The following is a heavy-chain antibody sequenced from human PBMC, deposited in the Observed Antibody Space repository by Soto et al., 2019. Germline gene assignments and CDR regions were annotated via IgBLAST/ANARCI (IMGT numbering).Heavy chain of an antibody. CDR3: AREYCSSNSCHQLWFDP. D-gene: IGHD2-2*01. V-gene: IGHV4-31*03. J-gene: IGHJ5*02. CDR1: GGSISSGGYY. Sequence: SETLSLTCTVSGGSISSGGYYWSWIRQHPGKGLEWIGYIYYSGSTYYNPSLKSRVTISVDTSKNQFSLKLSSVTAADTAVYYCAREYCSSNSCHQLWFDPWGQGTLGTVSS. CDR2: IYYSGST.